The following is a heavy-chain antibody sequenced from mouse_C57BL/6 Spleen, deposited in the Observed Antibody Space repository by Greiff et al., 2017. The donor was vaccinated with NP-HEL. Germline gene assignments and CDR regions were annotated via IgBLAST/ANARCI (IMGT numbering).Heavy chain of an antibody. V-gene: IGHV1-42*01. CDR1: GYSFTGYY. CDR3: ARPSFDY. J-gene: IGHJ2*01. CDR2: INPSTGGT. Sequence: EVKLQESGPELVKPGASVKISCKASGYSFTGYYMNWVKQSPEKSLEWIGEINPSTGGTTYNQKFKAKATLTVDKSSSTAYMQLKSLTSEDSAVYYCARPSFDYWGQGTTLTVSS.